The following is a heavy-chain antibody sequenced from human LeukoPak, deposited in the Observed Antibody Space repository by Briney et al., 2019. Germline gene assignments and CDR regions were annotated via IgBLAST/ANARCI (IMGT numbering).Heavy chain of an antibody. D-gene: IGHD6-6*01. CDR1: GFTFSSYA. J-gene: IGHJ4*02. CDR2: ISYDGSNK. Sequence: QTGGSLRLSCAASGFTFSSYAMHWVRQAPGKGLEWVAVISYDGSNKYYADSVKGRFTISRDNSKNTLYLQMNSLRAEDTAVYYCARDSSSDYWGQGTLVTVSS. CDR3: ARDSSSDY. V-gene: IGHV3-30*04.